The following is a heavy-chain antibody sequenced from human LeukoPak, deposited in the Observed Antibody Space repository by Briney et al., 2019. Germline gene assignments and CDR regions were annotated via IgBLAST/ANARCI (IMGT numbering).Heavy chain of an antibody. V-gene: IGHV4-34*01. Sequence: KPSETLSLTCAVYGGSFSGYYWSWIRQPPGKGLEWIGEINHSGSTNCNPSLKSRVTISVDTSKNQFSLKLSSVTAADTAVCYCARGRGESSGPFDYWGQGTLVTVSS. D-gene: IGHD6-19*01. J-gene: IGHJ4*02. CDR3: ARGRGESSGPFDY. CDR1: GGSFSGYY. CDR2: INHSGST.